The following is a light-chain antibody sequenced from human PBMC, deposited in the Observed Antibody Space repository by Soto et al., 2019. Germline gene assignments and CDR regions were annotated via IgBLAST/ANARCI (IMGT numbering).Light chain of an antibody. Sequence: DIQMTQSPSSLSASVGVRVTITCRASQSSDSCLSLYQQEPGKAPKLLIYDASSLQSGVPSRFSGSGYGTDFNLTISSLQREDLDTYHCLQTYTAPATFGQGTRVEIK. CDR3: LQTYTAPAT. CDR1: QSSDSC. V-gene: IGKV1-39*01. J-gene: IGKJ1*01. CDR2: DAS.